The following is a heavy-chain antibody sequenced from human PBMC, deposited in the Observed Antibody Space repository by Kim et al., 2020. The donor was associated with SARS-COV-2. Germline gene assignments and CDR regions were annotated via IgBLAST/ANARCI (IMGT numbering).Heavy chain of an antibody. V-gene: IGHV4-39*07. D-gene: IGHD4-17*01. Sequence: PSLKSRVSISVDTSKNQFSLKLSSVTAADTAVYYCARAVPYGDPGGAFDIWGQGTMVTVSS. J-gene: IGHJ3*02. CDR3: ARAVPYGDPGGAFDI.